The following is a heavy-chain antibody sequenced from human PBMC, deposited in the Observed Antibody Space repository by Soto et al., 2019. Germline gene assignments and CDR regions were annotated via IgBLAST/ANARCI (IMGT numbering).Heavy chain of an antibody. V-gene: IGHV3-30*03. Sequence: QVQLVESGGGVVQPGRSLRLSCAASGFPFTTYGMHWVREGPGKGLEWVAVISYDGSNKFYADSVKGRFAISRENSKNPWYLQMNSLRPEERALYYFVGGQYSFGYRGEGTLVIVSS. D-gene: IGHD3-10*01. CDR1: GFPFTTYG. CDR2: ISYDGSNK. J-gene: IGHJ4*02. CDR3: VGGQYSFGY.